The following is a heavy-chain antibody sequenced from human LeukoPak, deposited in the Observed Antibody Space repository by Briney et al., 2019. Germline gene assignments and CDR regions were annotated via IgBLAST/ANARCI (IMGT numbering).Heavy chain of an antibody. J-gene: IGHJ4*02. CDR2: IYTSGST. Sequence: SETLSLTCTVSGGSISSGSYYWSWIRQPAGKGLEWIGRIYTSGSTNYNPSLKSRFTISVDTSKNQFSLKLSSVTATDTAVYYCARAGSSSPYFDYWGQGTLVTVSS. D-gene: IGHD6-13*01. V-gene: IGHV4-61*02. CDR1: GGSISSGSYY. CDR3: ARAGSSSPYFDY.